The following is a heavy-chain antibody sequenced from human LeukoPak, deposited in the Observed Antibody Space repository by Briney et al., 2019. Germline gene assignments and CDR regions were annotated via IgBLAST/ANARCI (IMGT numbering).Heavy chain of an antibody. Sequence: GASVKVSCKASGGTFSSYAISWVRQAPGQGLEWMGGIIPIFGTANYAQKFQGRVTITADESTSTAYMELSSLRSEDTAVYCCASSTVTTTTSPDYWGQGTLVTVSS. CDR1: GGTFSSYA. CDR2: IIPIFGTA. V-gene: IGHV1-69*13. CDR3: ASSTVTTTTSPDY. D-gene: IGHD4-17*01. J-gene: IGHJ4*02.